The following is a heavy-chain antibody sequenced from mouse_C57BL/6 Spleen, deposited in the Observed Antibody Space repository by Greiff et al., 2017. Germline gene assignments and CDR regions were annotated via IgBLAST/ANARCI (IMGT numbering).Heavy chain of an antibody. CDR1: GFTFSDYY. D-gene: IGHD1-1*01. V-gene: IGHV5-12*01. CDR2: ISNGGGST. CDR3: ARHGTTDYAMDY. Sequence: EVMLVESGGGLVQPGGSLKLSCAASGFTFSDYYMYWVRQTPEKRLEWVAYISNGGGSTYYPDTVKGRFTISRDNAKNTLYLQMSRLKSEDTAMYYCARHGTTDYAMDYWGQGTSVTVSS. J-gene: IGHJ4*01.